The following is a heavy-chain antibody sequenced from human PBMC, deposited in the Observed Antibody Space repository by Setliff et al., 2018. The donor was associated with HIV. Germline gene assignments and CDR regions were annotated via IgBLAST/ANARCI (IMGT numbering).Heavy chain of an antibody. D-gene: IGHD3-10*01. Sequence: SVKVSCKASGGTFINSAFNWVRQAPGQGLEWMGSIIPILGTGNYAQNFQGRVTITADGSTSTAYMELTSLRSDDTAVYYCARERLWFGELTPTIDMDVWGQGTTVTVSS. CDR3: ARERLWFGELTPTIDMDV. CDR1: GGTFINSA. CDR2: IIPILGTG. J-gene: IGHJ6*02. V-gene: IGHV1-69*11.